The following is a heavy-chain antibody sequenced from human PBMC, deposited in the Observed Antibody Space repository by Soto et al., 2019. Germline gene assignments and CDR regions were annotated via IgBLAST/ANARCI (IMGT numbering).Heavy chain of an antibody. Sequence: QVQLQESGPGLVKPSETLSLTCTVSGGSISSYYWSWIRQPAGKGLEWLGRIYTSGSTNYNPSLKRRVAMSVDTSKNQFSLKLSSVTAADTAVYYCARGIHALGTMDVWGQGTTVTVSS. V-gene: IGHV4-4*07. CDR1: GGSISSYY. CDR2: IYTSGST. D-gene: IGHD2-2*01. CDR3: ARGIHALGTMDV. J-gene: IGHJ6*02.